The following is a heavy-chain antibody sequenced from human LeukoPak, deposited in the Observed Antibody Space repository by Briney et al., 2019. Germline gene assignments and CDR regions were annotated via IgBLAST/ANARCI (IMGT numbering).Heavy chain of an antibody. V-gene: IGHV4-39*01. D-gene: IGHD2-8*01. Sequence: SETLSLTCTVSGGSISSSSYYWGWIRQPPGKGLEWIGSIYYSGSTYYNPSLKSRVTISVDTSKNQFSLKLSSVTAADTAVYYCARASADSVWNWGQGTLVTVSS. CDR1: GGSISSSSYY. J-gene: IGHJ4*02. CDR2: IYYSGST. CDR3: ARASADSVWN.